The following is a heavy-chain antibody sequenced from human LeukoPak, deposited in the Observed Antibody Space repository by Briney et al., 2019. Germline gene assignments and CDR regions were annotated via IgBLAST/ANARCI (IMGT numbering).Heavy chain of an antibody. D-gene: IGHD3-3*01. CDR3: ARQRDFWSQYYFDY. Sequence: PSETLSPTCTVSGGSISSSSYYWGWIRQPPGKGLEWIGSIYYSGSTYYNPSLKSRVTISVDTSKNQFSLKLSSVTAADTAVYYCARQRDFWSQYYFDYWGQGTLVTVSS. J-gene: IGHJ4*02. CDR2: IYYSGST. V-gene: IGHV4-39*01. CDR1: GGSISSSSYY.